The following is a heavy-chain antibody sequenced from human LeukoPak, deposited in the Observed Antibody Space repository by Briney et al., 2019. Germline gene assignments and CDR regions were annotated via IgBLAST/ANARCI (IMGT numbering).Heavy chain of an antibody. CDR1: GYSISSGYY. Sequence: SETLSLTCTVSGYSISSGYYWGWIRQPPGKGLEWIGSIYHSGSTYYNPSLKSRVTISVDTSKNQFSLKLSSVTAADTALYYCARAGLYNWNYEGTAYFDYWGQGTLVTVSS. CDR2: IYHSGST. CDR3: ARAGLYNWNYEGTAYFDY. V-gene: IGHV4-38-2*02. D-gene: IGHD1-7*01. J-gene: IGHJ4*02.